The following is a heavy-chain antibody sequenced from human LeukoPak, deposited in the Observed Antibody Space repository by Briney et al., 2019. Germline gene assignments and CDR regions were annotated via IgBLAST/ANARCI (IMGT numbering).Heavy chain of an antibody. CDR1: GGSISSSSYY. CDR2: IYTSGTT. CDR3: ARGVTAAGHFDY. J-gene: IGHJ4*02. Sequence: PSETLSLTXTVSGGSISSSSYYWSWIRQPAGKGLEWIGRIYTSGTTTYNPSLKSRVTISVDTSKNQSSLILSSVTATDTALYYCARGVTAAGHFDYWGQGTLVTVSS. D-gene: IGHD6-13*01. V-gene: IGHV4-61*02.